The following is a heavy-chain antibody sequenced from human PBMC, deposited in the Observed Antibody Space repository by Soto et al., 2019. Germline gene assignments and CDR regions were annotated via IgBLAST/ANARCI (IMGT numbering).Heavy chain of an antibody. J-gene: IGHJ4*02. D-gene: IGHD1-1*01. V-gene: IGHV4-31*03. Sequence: SETLSLTCSVYGGSISTVGHYWTWIRQPPGKGLEWIGSIYHTGSTYYSKSLRSRLTMSVDTSKSQFSLRLSSVTAADTAVYYCARATGTLRSRNCDYWGQGSLVTVSS. CDR3: ARATGTLRSRNCDY. CDR2: IYHTGST. CDR1: GGSISTVGHY.